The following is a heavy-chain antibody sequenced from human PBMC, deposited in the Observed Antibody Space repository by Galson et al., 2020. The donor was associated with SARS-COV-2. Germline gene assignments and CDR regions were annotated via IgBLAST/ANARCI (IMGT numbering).Heavy chain of an antibody. CDR1: GFTFRGYA. D-gene: IGHD4-17*01. CDR3: ARGRDYGDL. CDR2: ISNDGRST. V-gene: IGHV3-64*02. Sequence: GGSLRLSCVASGFTFRGYAMHWVRQAPGKGLEFVSAISNDGRSTYYADSVNGRFTVSRDNSKNTLYLQMGSLTEADMAEYYCARGRDYGDLWGQGALVTVSS. J-gene: IGHJ4*02.